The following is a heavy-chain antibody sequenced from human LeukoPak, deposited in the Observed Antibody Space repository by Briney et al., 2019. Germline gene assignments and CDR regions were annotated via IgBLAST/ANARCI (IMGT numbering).Heavy chain of an antibody. J-gene: IGHJ4*02. V-gene: IGHV1-18*01. CDR3: ARTPPPTIVGAHYFDY. Sequence: ASVKVSCKASGYTFTSYGINWVRQAPGQGLEWMGWISTYNGYTNYAQNLQGRVTMTTDTSASTVYLELRSLRSDDTAVYYCARTPPPTIVGAHYFDYWGQGTLVTVSS. CDR2: ISTYNGYT. D-gene: IGHD1-26*01. CDR1: GYTFTSYG.